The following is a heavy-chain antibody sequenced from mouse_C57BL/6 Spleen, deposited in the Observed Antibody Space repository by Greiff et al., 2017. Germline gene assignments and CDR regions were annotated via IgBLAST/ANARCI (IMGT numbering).Heavy chain of an antibody. CDR2: IYPGGGYT. Sequence: QVQLKQSGAELVRPGTSVKMSCKASGYTFTNYWIGWAKQRPGHGLEWIGDIYPGGGYTNYNEKFKGKATLTADKSSSTAYLQFSSLTSEDSAIYYCARYYSSSFYAMDYWGQGTSVTVSS. V-gene: IGHV1-63*01. J-gene: IGHJ4*01. D-gene: IGHD1-1*01. CDR1: GYTFTNYW. CDR3: ARYYSSSFYAMDY.